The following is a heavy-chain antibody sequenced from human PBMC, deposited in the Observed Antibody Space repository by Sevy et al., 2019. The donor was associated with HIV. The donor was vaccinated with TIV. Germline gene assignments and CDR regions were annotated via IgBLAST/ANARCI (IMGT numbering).Heavy chain of an antibody. CDR3: AKGGSKTPYYYYGMDV. CDR1: GFTFSSYA. CDR2: ISGSGGST. V-gene: IGHV3-23*01. J-gene: IGHJ6*02. Sequence: GGSLRLSCAASGFTFSSYAMSWVRQAPGKGLEWVSAISGSGGSTYYADSVKGRFTISRDNSKNTLYLQMNSLRAEDTAVYYCAKGGSKTPYYYYGMDVWGQGTTVTDSS.